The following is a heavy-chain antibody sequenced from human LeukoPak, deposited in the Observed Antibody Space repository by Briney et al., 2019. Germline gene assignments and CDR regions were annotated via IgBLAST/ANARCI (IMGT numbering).Heavy chain of an antibody. CDR1: GGSVSSSKYY. V-gene: IGHV4-39*07. CDR2: IFNSGNT. J-gene: IGHJ4*02. CDR3: ALMVATGGFDY. D-gene: IGHD5-12*01. Sequence: SETLSLTCTVSGGSVSSSKYYWGWIRQPPGKGLEWIGTIFNSGNTHYNPSLKSRVTISVDTSKNQFSLKLSSVTAADTAVYYCALMVATGGFDYWGQGTLVTVSS.